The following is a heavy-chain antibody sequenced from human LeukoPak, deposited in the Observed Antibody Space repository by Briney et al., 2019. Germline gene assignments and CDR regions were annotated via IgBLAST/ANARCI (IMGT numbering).Heavy chain of an antibody. Sequence: ASVKVSCKASGYTFTSYDINWVRQVTGQGLEWMGWMNPNSGNTGYAQKFQGRVTMTRNTSISTAYMELSSLRSEDTAVYYCARVPLLRYFDWLLWTPYFDYWGQGTLVTVPS. CDR2: MNPNSGNT. CDR1: GYTFTSYD. D-gene: IGHD3-9*01. J-gene: IGHJ4*02. V-gene: IGHV1-8*01. CDR3: ARVPLLRYFDWLLWTPYFDY.